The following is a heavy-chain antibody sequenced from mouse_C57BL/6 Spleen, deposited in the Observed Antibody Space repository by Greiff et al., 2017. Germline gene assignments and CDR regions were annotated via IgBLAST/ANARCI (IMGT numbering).Heavy chain of an antibody. Sequence: EVNVVESGGDLVKPGGSLKLSCAASGFTFSSYGMSWVRQTPDKRLEWVATISSGGSYTYYPDSVKGRFTISRDNAKNTLYLQMSSLKSEDTAMYYCARPYGSSPAWFAYWGQGTLVTVSA. D-gene: IGHD1-1*01. CDR2: ISSGGSYT. V-gene: IGHV5-6*01. CDR1: GFTFSSYG. J-gene: IGHJ3*01. CDR3: ARPYGSSPAWFAY.